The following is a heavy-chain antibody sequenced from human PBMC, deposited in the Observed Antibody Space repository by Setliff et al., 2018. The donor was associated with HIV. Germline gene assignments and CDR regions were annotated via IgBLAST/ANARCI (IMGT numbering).Heavy chain of an antibody. CDR2: IKSKTDGGTT. V-gene: IGHV3-15*01. D-gene: IGHD5-18*01. CDR1: GFTFSNAW. J-gene: IGHJ6*02. Sequence: SLRLSCAASGFTFSNAWMSWVRQAPGKGLEWVGRIKSKTDGGTTDYAAPVKGRFTISRDDSKTTLYLQMNSLKTEDTAVYYCTTGPAYSFGNQSYYGIDVWGQGTTVTVSS. CDR3: TTGPAYSFGNQSYYGIDV.